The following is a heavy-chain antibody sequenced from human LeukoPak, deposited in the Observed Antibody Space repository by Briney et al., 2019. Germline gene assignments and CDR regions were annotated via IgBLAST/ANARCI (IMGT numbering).Heavy chain of an antibody. V-gene: IGHV4-59*08. CDR3: ARHSIQEWLRETHWYFDL. J-gene: IGHJ2*01. Sequence: SETLSLTCTVSGGSISNYYWSWIRQPPGKGLEWIGYIYYSGSTNYNPSLKSRVTISVDTSKNQFSLKLSSVTAADTAVYYCARHSIQEWLRETHWYFDLWGRGTLVTVSS. D-gene: IGHD5-12*01. CDR1: GGSISNYY. CDR2: IYYSGST.